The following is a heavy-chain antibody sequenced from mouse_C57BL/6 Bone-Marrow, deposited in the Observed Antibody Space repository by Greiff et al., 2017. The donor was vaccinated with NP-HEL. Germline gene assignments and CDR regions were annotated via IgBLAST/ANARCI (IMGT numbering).Heavy chain of an antibody. Sequence: LVESGAELVKPGASVKLSCKASGYTFTEYTIHWVKQRSGQGLEWIGWFYPGSGSIKYNEKFKDKATLTADKSSSTVYMELSRLTSEDSAVYFCARHEGAYITTGGFAYWGQGTLVTVSA. V-gene: IGHV1-62-2*01. CDR2: FYPGSGSI. CDR1: GYTFTEYT. D-gene: IGHD1-1*01. CDR3: ARHEGAYITTGGFAY. J-gene: IGHJ3*01.